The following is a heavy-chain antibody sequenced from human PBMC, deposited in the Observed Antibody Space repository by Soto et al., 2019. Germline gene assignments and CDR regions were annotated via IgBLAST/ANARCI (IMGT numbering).Heavy chain of an antibody. V-gene: IGHV1-3*01. Sequence: ASVKVSCKASGYTFTSYAMHWVRQAPGQRLEWMGWINAGNGNTKYSQKFQGRVTITRDTSASTAYMERSSLRSEDTAVYYCANALGLYYFDYWGQGTLVTVSS. J-gene: IGHJ4*02. CDR3: ANALGLYYFDY. CDR1: GYTFTSYA. D-gene: IGHD3-16*01. CDR2: INAGNGNT.